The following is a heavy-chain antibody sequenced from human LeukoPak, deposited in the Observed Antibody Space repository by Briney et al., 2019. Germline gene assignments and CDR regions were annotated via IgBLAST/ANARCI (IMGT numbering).Heavy chain of an antibody. J-gene: IGHJ3*02. Sequence: GGSLRLSCAASGFTFSSYGMHWVRQAPGKGLEWVAFIRYDGSNKYYADSVKGRFTISRDNARNSLYLQMNSLRAEDTAVYYCAREKVVPAVGSDAFDIWGQGTMVTVSS. V-gene: IGHV3-30*02. D-gene: IGHD2-2*01. CDR2: IRYDGSNK. CDR3: AREKVVPAVGSDAFDI. CDR1: GFTFSSYG.